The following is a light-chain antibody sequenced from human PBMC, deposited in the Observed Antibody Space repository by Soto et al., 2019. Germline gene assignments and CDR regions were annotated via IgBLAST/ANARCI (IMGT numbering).Light chain of an antibody. CDR2: ATS. J-gene: IGKJ2*01. CDR1: QSVSSSS. V-gene: IGKV3-20*01. CDR3: QQYVTSPYT. Sequence: EIVLTQSPGTLSLSPGDRATLSCRASQSVSSSSLAWYRQKPGQAPSLLIYATSSRAPGIPDRFSGSGSGTDFTLTISRLEPEDFAVYYCQQYVTSPYTFGQGTKVEI.